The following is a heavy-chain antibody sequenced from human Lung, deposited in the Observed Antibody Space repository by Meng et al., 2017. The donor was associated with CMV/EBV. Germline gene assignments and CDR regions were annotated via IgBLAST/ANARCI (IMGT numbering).Heavy chain of an antibody. D-gene: IGHD2-15*01. V-gene: IGHV1-8*01. CDR1: GYTFTRYD. J-gene: IGHJ6*02. CDR3: AREEILVEASAVGRAKYYYSGMDA. Sequence: ASXXVSXKASGYTFTRYDINWVRQAAGQGLEWMGWMNTNSGNTGYGQNFQGRVTMTRNTATGTAYMELTSLKSEDTAVYYCAREEILVEASAVGRAKYYYSGMDAXGQGXTVTVSS. CDR2: MNTNSGNT.